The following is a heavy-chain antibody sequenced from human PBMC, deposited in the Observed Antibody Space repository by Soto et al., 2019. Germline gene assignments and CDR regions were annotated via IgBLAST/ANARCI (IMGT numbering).Heavy chain of an antibody. CDR2: IDTSGNT. J-gene: IGHJ6*02. CDR3: ARYSSNWFQAEGMDV. D-gene: IGHD6-13*01. Sequence: SETLSLTCTVSGGSISTYYWSWIRQPAGKGLEWIGRIDTSGNTNYNPSLKSRVTMSVDTSKKQFSLKLTSVTAADTAVYYCARYSSNWFQAEGMDVWGQGTTVTVSS. V-gene: IGHV4-4*07. CDR1: GGSISTYY.